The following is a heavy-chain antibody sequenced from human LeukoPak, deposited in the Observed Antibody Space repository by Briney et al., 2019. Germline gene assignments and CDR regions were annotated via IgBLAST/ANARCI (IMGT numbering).Heavy chain of an antibody. J-gene: IGHJ5*02. Sequence: ASVKVSCKASGGTFSSYAISWVRQAPGQGLEWMGRIIPILGIANYAQKFQGRVTITADKSTSTAYMELSSLRSEDTAVYYCARDRAGEQQLVQWWFDPWGQGTLVTVSS. V-gene: IGHV1-69*04. D-gene: IGHD6-13*01. CDR3: ARDRAGEQQLVQWWFDP. CDR2: IIPILGIA. CDR1: GGTFSSYA.